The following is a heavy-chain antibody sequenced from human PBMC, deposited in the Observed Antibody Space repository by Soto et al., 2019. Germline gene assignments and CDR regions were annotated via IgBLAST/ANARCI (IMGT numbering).Heavy chain of an antibody. CDR1: GGSFSGYY. J-gene: IGHJ4*02. CDR2: INHSGST. Sequence: SETLSLTCAVYGGSFSGYYWSWIRQPPGKGLEWVGEINHSGSTNYNPSLKSRVTISVDTSKNQFSLKLSSVTAADTAVYYCARVRITMVRGVPYFDYWGQGTLVTVSS. V-gene: IGHV4-34*01. CDR3: ARVRITMVRGVPYFDY. D-gene: IGHD3-10*01.